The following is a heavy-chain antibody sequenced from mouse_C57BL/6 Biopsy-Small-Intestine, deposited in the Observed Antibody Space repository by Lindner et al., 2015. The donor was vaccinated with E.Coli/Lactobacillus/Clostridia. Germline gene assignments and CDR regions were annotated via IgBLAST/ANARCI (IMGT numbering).Heavy chain of an antibody. CDR3: ARRPPRWEPLGSGCLLIS. CDR1: EYTFTDYY. D-gene: IGHD6-1*01. Sequence: SVKVSCKASEYTFTDYYMHWVRQAPGQGLEWMGWITPNSGGTTYAQKFQFRVTMTSDTSISTAFMELTRLRSDDTAVYYCARRPPRWEPLGSGCLLISWGQGTMVT. CDR2: ITPNSGGT. V-gene: IGHV1-72*04. J-gene: IGHJ3*02.